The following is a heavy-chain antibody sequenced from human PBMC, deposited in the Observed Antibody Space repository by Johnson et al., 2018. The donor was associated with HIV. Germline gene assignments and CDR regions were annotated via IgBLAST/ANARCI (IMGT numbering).Heavy chain of an antibody. J-gene: IGHJ3*02. V-gene: IGHV3-30*02. Sequence: VQLVESGGGVVQPGGSLRLSCAASGFTLGSYGMHWVRQAPGKGLEWVAFIRYDGSNKYYADSVKGRFTISRDNSKNTLYLQMNSRRAEDTAVYYCARDRWATYYYDSSGHGGVFDIWGQGTVVTVSS. CDR2: IRYDGSNK. D-gene: IGHD3-22*01. CDR3: ARDRWATYYYDSSGHGGVFDI. CDR1: GFTLGSYG.